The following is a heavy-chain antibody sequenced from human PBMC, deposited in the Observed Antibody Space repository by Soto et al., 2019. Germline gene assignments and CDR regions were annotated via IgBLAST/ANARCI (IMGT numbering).Heavy chain of an antibody. CDR2: INPSGGS. Sequence: QVQLVQSGAEVKKPGASVKVSCKASGNTFTSYYMHWVRQAPGQGLEWMGIINPSGGSSYAQKFQGRVTMTRDTSTSTVYMELSSVTSEDTAVYYCARDRIPPKGATGYWYFDLWGRGTLVTVSS. D-gene: IGHD1-1*01. CDR3: ARDRIPPKGATGYWYFDL. V-gene: IGHV1-46*03. CDR1: GNTFTSYY. J-gene: IGHJ2*01.